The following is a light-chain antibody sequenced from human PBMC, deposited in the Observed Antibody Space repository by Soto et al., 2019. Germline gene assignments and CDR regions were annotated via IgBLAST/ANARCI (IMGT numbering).Light chain of an antibody. J-gene: IGKJ1*01. Sequence: EIVLTQSPATLSLSPGERATLSCRASQSVSSYLAWYQQKPGQAPRLLIYDASNRATGIPARFSGSGSGTDFTLTISSLEPEDFAVYYCQQRSNLGTFDQGTKVEIK. CDR3: QQRSNLGT. CDR2: DAS. V-gene: IGKV3-11*01. CDR1: QSVSSY.